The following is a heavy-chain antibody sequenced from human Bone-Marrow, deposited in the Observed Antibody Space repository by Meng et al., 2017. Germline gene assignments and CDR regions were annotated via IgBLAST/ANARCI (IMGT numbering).Heavy chain of an antibody. Sequence: QVQLQESGPGLVKPSQTLSLTCTVSGGSISSGGYYWSWIRQPPGKGLEWIGSIYYSGSTYYNPSLKSRVTISVDTSKNQFSLKLSSVTAADTAVYYCARGFAEMATITNWFDPWGQGTLVTVSS. CDR1: GGSISSGGYY. J-gene: IGHJ5*02. CDR3: ARGFAEMATITNWFDP. D-gene: IGHD5-24*01. CDR2: IYYSGST. V-gene: IGHV4-39*07.